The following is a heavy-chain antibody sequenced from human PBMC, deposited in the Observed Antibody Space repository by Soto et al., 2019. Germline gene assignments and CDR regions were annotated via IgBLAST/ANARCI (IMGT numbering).Heavy chain of an antibody. CDR1: GFTVSSNY. Sequence: PGGSLRLSCAASGFTVSSNYMSWVRQAPGKGLEWVSVIYSGGSTYYADSVKGRFTISRHNSKNTLYLQMNSLRAEDTAVYYCARESGYSYGLRGVWFFDYWGQGTLVTVSS. J-gene: IGHJ4*02. D-gene: IGHD5-18*01. CDR2: IYSGGST. CDR3: ARESGYSYGLRGVWFFDY. V-gene: IGHV3-53*04.